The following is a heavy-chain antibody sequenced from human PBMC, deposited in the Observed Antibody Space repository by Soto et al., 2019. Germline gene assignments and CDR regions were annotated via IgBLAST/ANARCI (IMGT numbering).Heavy chain of an antibody. Sequence: QVQLQESGPGLVKPSQTLSLTCTVSGGSISSGDYYWSWIRQHPGKGLEWIGYIYYSGSTYYNPFLTSRVTVSVDTSKTQFSLKLSSVTAAVTGVYFCARWWSGSRQGFDPWCQGTVVTVSS. CDR3: ARWWSGSRQGFDP. D-gene: IGHD3-3*01. CDR2: IYYSGST. V-gene: IGHV4-31*03. J-gene: IGHJ5*02. CDR1: GGSISSGDYY.